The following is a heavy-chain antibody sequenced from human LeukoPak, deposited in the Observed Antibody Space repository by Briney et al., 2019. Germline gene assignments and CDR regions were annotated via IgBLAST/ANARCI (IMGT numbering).Heavy chain of an antibody. Sequence: SETLSLTCSVSGGSISIYYWTWIRQPPGKGLEWIGYIYYSGSTNYNPCLRSRISISVDPSKNQFSLKLSSVTAADTAVYYCARTTEGGYTYNYFYYYYMDVWGKGTTVTISS. J-gene: IGHJ6*03. CDR2: IYYSGST. D-gene: IGHD5-18*01. CDR1: GGSISIYY. CDR3: ARTTEGGYTYNYFYYYYMDV. V-gene: IGHV4-59*01.